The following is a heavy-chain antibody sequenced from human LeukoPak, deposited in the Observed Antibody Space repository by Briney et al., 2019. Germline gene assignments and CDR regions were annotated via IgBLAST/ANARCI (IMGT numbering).Heavy chain of an antibody. V-gene: IGHV1-3*01. J-gene: IGHJ4*02. CDR3: ARLIVGTTYFDY. D-gene: IGHD1-7*01. CDR2: INAGNGNT. Sequence: ASVKVSCKASGYTFTSYAIHWVRQAPGQRLEWMGWINAGNGNTKYSQKLQDRVTITRDTSASTAYMELTSLRSEDTAVYYCARLIVGTTYFDYWGQGTLVTVSS. CDR1: GYTFTSYA.